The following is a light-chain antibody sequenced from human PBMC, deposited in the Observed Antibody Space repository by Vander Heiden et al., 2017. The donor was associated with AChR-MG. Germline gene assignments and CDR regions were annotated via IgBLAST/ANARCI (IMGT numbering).Light chain of an antibody. CDR2: DDN. V-gene: IGLV6-57*03. CDR3: KSYESRNAVV. J-gene: IGLJ2*01. Sequence: FTPPLHPAASSSSPTTVTICCSRISGSIASNYVQWYQQRPGRAHTTLIYDDNQRPSGIPVRFSGSSDSSSNAASLTISGLEAEDEADYYGKSYESRNAVVFGGGTKLTVL. CDR1: SGSIASNY.